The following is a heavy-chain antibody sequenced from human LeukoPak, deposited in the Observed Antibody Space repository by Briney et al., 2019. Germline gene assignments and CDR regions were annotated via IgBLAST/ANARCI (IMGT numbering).Heavy chain of an antibody. V-gene: IGHV4-34*01. CDR2: INYSGST. D-gene: IGHD3-16*02. CDR3: ARGPWDYDYVWGSYRYYDY. J-gene: IGHJ4*02. Sequence: SETLSLTCAVYGGSFSGYYWSWIRQPPGKGLEWIGEINYSGSTNYNPSLKSRVTISVDTSKNQFSLKLSSVTAADTAVYYCARGPWDYDYVWGSYRYYDYWGQGTLVTVSS. CDR1: GGSFSGYY.